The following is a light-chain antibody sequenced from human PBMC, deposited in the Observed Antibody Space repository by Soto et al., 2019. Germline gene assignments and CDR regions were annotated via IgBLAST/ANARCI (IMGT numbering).Light chain of an antibody. V-gene: IGKV1-39*01. J-gene: IGKJ1*01. CDR1: QSIRSY. CDR3: QQSSITQWT. CDR2: AAS. Sequence: DIQMTQSPSSLSASVGDRVIITCRASQSIRSYLNWYQQKPGKAPKLLIYAASSLQSGVPSRFSGSGSGTDFTLTISSLQPEDFATYYCQQSSITQWTFGQGTKVEIK.